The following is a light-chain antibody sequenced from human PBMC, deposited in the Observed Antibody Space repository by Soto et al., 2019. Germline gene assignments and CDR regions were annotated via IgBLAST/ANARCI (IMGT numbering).Light chain of an antibody. Sequence: DIPMTQSPSSLSASVGDGVTITCRASQDIHILLNWYQHKPGKAPKLLIYAASKLQSGVPSRFSGSGSGTDFTLTISSLHPEDFATYYCQQSYTNPLSFGGGTKVEI. CDR3: QQSYTNPLS. CDR2: AAS. CDR1: QDIHIL. J-gene: IGKJ4*01. V-gene: IGKV1-39*01.